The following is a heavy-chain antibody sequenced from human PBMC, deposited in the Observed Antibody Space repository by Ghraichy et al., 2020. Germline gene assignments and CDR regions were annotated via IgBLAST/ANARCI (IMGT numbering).Heavy chain of an antibody. D-gene: IGHD3-10*01. CDR2: INHSGST. V-gene: IGHV4-34*01. CDR1: GGSFSGYY. Sequence: SETLSLTCAVYGGSFSGYYWSWIRQPPGKGLEWIGEINHSGSTNYNPSLKSRVTISVDTSKNQFSLKLSPVTAADTAVYYCASTPMVRGVIGPWGQGTLVTVSS. CDR3: ASTPMVRGVIGP. J-gene: IGHJ5*02.